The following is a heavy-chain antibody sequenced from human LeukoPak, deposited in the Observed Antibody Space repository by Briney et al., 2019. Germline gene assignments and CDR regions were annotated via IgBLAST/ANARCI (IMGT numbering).Heavy chain of an antibody. V-gene: IGHV1-69*05. CDR2: IIPIFGTA. Sequence: ASVKVSCKASGGTFSSYAISWVRQAPGQGLEWMGGIIPIFGTANYAQKFQGRVTITTDESTSTAYMELSSLRSEDTAVYYCARDGSSGSYYRDYYYYYYMDVWGKGTTVTVSS. J-gene: IGHJ6*03. CDR3: ARDGSSGSYYRDYYYYYYMDV. CDR1: GGTFSSYA. D-gene: IGHD1-26*01.